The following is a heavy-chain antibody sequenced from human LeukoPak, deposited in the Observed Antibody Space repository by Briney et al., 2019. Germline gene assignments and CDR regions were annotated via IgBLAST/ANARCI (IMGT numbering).Heavy chain of an antibody. J-gene: IGHJ4*02. Sequence: GGSLRLSCAASGFTFSSYSMNWVRQAPGKGLEWVSSISSSSSYIYYADSLKARFTISRHNDKNSLYMKTPSLRAEDTAVYYCAIGHGYGSYYFVYWGQGTLVTVSS. CDR2: ISSSSSYI. CDR1: GFTFSSYS. D-gene: IGHD3-10*01. CDR3: AIGHGYGSYYFVY. V-gene: IGHV3-21*01.